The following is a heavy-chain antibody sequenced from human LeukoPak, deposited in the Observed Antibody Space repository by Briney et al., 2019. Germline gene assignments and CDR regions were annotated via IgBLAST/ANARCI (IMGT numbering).Heavy chain of an antibody. D-gene: IGHD3-22*01. CDR1: GGSFSGYY. J-gene: IGHJ4*02. Sequence: PSETLSLTCAVYGGSFSGYYWSWIRQPPGKGLEWIGEINHSGSTNYNPSLKSRVTISVDTSKNQFSLKLSSVTAADTAVYYCARARGYYDSSGYYYLDYWGQGTLVTVSS. CDR3: ARARGYYDSSGYYYLDY. CDR2: INHSGST. V-gene: IGHV4-34*01.